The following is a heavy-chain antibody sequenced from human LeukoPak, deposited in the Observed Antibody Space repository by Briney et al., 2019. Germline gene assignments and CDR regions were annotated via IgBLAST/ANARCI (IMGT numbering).Heavy chain of an antibody. CDR1: GGTFISYA. J-gene: IGHJ4*02. D-gene: IGHD3-22*01. Sequence: ASVKVSCKASGGTFISYAISWVRQAPGQGLEWMGRIIPILGIANYAQKFQGRVTITADKSTSTAYMELSSLRSEDTAVYYCARGLVSSGYSRFDYCGQGTLVTVSS. CDR2: IIPILGIA. CDR3: ARGLVSSGYSRFDY. V-gene: IGHV1-69*04.